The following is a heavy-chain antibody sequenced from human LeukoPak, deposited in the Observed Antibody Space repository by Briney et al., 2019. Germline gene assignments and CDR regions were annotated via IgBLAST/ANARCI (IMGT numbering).Heavy chain of an antibody. CDR2: IIAYNDNT. J-gene: IGHJ4*02. Sequence: ASVKLICSASGCSCTSYGISWWRRPHGQGLEWLGWIIAYNDNTNYAQTLLGRVTMTTDTSTITAYKEQRSIRSAATAVYYYAGTLLGYSSGWYWYFDYWGQGTLVTVSS. V-gene: IGHV1-18*01. CDR1: GCSCTSYG. D-gene: IGHD6-19*01. CDR3: AGTLLGYSSGWYWYFDY.